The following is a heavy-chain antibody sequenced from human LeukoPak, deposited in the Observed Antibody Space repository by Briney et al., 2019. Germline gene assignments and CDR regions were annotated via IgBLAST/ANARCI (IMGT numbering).Heavy chain of an antibody. CDR3: ARDRGSGSYYDY. D-gene: IGHD1-26*01. CDR2: INPNSGGT. CDR1: GGTFTGYY. J-gene: IGHJ4*02. Sequence: ASVKVSCKASGGTFTGYYMHWVRQAPGQGLEWMGWINPNSGGTNYAQKFQGWVTMTRDTSISTAYMELSRLRSDDTAVYYCARDRGSGSYYDYWGQGTLVTVSS. V-gene: IGHV1-2*04.